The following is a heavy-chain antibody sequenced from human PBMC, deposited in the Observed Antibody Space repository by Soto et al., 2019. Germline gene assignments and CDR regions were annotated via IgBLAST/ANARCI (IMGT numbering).Heavy chain of an antibody. CDR3: AKDRSWLFVNWFDP. J-gene: IGHJ5*02. D-gene: IGHD3-22*01. V-gene: IGHV3-23*01. Sequence: GGSVRLSCAASGFTFSSYAMSWVRQAPGKGLEWVSAISGSGGSTYYADSVKGRFTISRDNSKNTLYLQMNSLRAEDTAVYYCAKDRSWLFVNWFDPWGQGTLVTVSS. CDR2: ISGSGGST. CDR1: GFTFSSYA.